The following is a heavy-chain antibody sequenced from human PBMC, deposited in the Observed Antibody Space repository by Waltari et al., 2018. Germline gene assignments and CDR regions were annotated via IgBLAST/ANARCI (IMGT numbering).Heavy chain of an antibody. CDR1: GYSISSGYY. J-gene: IGHJ4*02. Sequence: QVQLQESGPGLVKPSETLSLTCAVSGYSISSGYYWGWIRQPPGKGLEWIGSIYHSGRTYSNPTLNSRVTISVDTSKNQFSLKLSSVTAADTAVYYCAGYGDPLGYWGQGTLVTVAS. D-gene: IGHD4-17*01. CDR2: IYHSGRT. V-gene: IGHV4-38-2*01. CDR3: AGYGDPLGY.